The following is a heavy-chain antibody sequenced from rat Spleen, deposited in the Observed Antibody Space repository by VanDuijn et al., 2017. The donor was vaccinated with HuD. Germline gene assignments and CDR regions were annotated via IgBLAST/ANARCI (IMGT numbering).Heavy chain of an antibody. CDR2: ISYEGSST. D-gene: IGHD1-2*01. CDR1: GFTFSDYH. V-gene: IGHV5-22*01. J-gene: IGHJ4*01. CDR3: ARLYSTYINGDVMDA. Sequence: EVQLVESDGGLVQPGRSLKLSCAASGFTFSDYHMAWVRQAPEKGLEWVASISYEGSSTYYGDSVKGRFTISRDNAKSTLYLQMDSLRSEDTATYYCARLYSTYINGDVMDAWGQGASVTVSS.